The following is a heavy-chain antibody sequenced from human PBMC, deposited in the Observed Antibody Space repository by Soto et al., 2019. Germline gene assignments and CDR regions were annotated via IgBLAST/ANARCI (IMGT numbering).Heavy chain of an antibody. J-gene: IGHJ4*02. Sequence: EVQLVESGGGLVQPGGSLRLSCAASGFTFSSYAMHWVRQAPGKGLEYVSAISSNGGSTYYANSVKGRFTISRDNSKNTLYLQMGSLRAEDMAVYYCARGGGSGSYYFDYWGQGTLVTVSS. CDR1: GFTFSSYA. V-gene: IGHV3-64*01. D-gene: IGHD3-10*01. CDR3: ARGGGSGSYYFDY. CDR2: ISSNGGST.